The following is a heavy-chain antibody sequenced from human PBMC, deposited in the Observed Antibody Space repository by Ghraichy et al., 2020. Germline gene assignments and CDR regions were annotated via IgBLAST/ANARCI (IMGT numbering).Heavy chain of an antibody. D-gene: IGHD5/OR15-5a*01. Sequence: GGSLRLSCAASGFTFNTYWMNWVRQAPGKGLEWVANIKQDGSDKYYVDSVKGRFTISRDNGKNSLYLQMNSLRAEDTAVYYCAIDVSYFYSWGQGTLVTVSS. CDR2: IKQDGSDK. V-gene: IGHV3-7*03. J-gene: IGHJ4*02. CDR3: AIDVSYFYS. CDR1: GFTFNTYW.